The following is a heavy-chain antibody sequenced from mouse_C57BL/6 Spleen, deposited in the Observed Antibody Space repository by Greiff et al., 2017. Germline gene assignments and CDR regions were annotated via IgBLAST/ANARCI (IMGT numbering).Heavy chain of an antibody. CDR2: IDPSDSET. D-gene: IGHD2-5*01. CDR3: ARHYSNPLDY. J-gene: IGHJ2*01. CDR1: GYTFTSYW. Sequence: VQLQQPGAELVRPGSSVKPSCKASGYTFTSYWMHWVKQRPIQGLEWIGNIDPSDSETHYNQKFKDKATLTVDKSSSTAYMQLSSLTSEDSAVYYCARHYSNPLDYWGQGTTLTVSS. V-gene: IGHV1-52*01.